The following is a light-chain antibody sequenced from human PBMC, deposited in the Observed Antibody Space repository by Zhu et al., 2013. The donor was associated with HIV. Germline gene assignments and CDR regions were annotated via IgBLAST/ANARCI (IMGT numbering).Light chain of an antibody. Sequence: DIVMTQSPLSLSVSAGERATFSCRASQNVGTNVAWYQQKPGQAPRLLVYGASTRATNIPARFSGSGSGTEFTLIINTLRPEDSAVYFCQQYNKWPPYTFGQGTKLHLK. CDR2: GAS. V-gene: IGKV3-15*01. CDR3: QQYNKWPPYT. J-gene: IGKJ2*01. CDR1: QNVGTN.